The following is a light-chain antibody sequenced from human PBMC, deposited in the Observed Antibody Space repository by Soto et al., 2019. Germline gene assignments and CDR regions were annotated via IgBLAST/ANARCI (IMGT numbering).Light chain of an antibody. CDR1: QTVSSTH. V-gene: IGKV3-20*01. CDR3: QPYDYLVP. CDR2: GAS. Sequence: EIVLTQSPGTLSLYPGERATISCRASQTVSSTHLAWSQHKPGRAPRLLIDGASSRAAGIPDRFSGSGSATYFTLTISRMEPEDLAVDDCQPYDYLVPFGPVTKVDI. J-gene: IGKJ3*01.